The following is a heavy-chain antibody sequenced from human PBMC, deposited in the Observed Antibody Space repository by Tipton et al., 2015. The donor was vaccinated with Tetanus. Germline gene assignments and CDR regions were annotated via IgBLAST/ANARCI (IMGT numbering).Heavy chain of an antibody. CDR3: ARGLCTSSSCPKHYFDY. V-gene: IGHV3-21*01. CDR1: GFTFSKHT. CDR2: ISSSTTYI. Sequence: GSLRLSCAASGFTFSKHTMNWVRQAPGKGLEWVSSISSSTTYIYYADSVKGRFAISRDNAKNSLLLQMNSLRDEDTAAYYCARGLCTSSSCPKHYFDYWGQGTLVTVSS. J-gene: IGHJ4*02. D-gene: IGHD2-2*01.